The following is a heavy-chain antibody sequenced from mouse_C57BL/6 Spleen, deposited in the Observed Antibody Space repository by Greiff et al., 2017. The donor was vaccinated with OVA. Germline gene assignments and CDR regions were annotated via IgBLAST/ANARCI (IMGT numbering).Heavy chain of an antibody. J-gene: IGHJ2*01. CDR2: IDPNSGGT. CDR1: GYTFTSYW. V-gene: IGHV1-72*01. Sequence: VQLQESGAELVKPGASVKLSCKASGYTFTSYWMHWVKQRPGRGLEWIGRIDPNSGGTKYNEKFKSKATLTVDKPASTAYMQLSSLASEDSAVYYCARNYDYLYYYGYWGQGTTLTVSS. D-gene: IGHD2-4*01. CDR3: ARNYDYLYYYGY.